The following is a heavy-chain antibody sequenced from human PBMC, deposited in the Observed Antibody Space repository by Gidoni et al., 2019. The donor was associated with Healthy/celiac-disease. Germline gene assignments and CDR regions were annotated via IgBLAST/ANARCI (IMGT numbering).Heavy chain of an antibody. V-gene: IGHV4-39*07. Sequence: QLQLQESGPGLVKPSETLSLTCTVSAGSIRRSSYYWCCFRQPPGKGLEWIGSIYYSGSTYYNPSLKSRVTISVDTSKNQFSLKLSAVTAADTAVYYCARLMMGRMYYYDSSGYFNAFDIWGQGTMVTVSS. D-gene: IGHD3-22*01. CDR3: ARLMMGRMYYYDSSGYFNAFDI. J-gene: IGHJ3*02. CDR2: IYYSGST. CDR1: AGSIRRSSYY.